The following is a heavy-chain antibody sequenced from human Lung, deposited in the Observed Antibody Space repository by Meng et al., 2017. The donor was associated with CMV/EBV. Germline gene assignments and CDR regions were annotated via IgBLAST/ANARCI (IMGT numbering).Heavy chain of an antibody. J-gene: IGHJ4*02. V-gene: IGHV3-43*01. CDR1: GFTFDDYT. Sequence: GGSLRLXXAASGFTFDDYTMHWVRQAPGKGLEWVSLISWDGGSTYYADSVKGRFTISRDNSKNSLYLQMNSLRTEDTALYYCAKDRAQDLAAGYSNYEFDYWGQGXLVTVSS. D-gene: IGHD4-11*01. CDR2: ISWDGGST. CDR3: AKDRAQDLAAGYSNYEFDY.